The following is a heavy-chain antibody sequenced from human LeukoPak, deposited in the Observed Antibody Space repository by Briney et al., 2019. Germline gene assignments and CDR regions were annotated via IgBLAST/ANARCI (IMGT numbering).Heavy chain of an antibody. J-gene: IGHJ4*02. CDR2: IYTSGST. V-gene: IGHV4-4*07. CDR3: ASEAYYYDSSGYYKY. Sequence: KTSETLSLTCTVSGDSISSFHWSWIRQPAGKGLEWIGRIYTSGSTNYNPSLKSRVTMSVDTSKNQFSLKLSSVTAADTAVYYCASEAYYYDSSGYYKYWGQGTLVTVSS. D-gene: IGHD3-22*01. CDR1: GDSISSFH.